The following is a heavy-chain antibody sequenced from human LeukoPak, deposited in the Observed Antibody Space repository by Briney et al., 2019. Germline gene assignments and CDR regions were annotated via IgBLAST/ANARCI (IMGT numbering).Heavy chain of an antibody. J-gene: IGHJ3*02. CDR1: GGSIRSYY. CDR2: IYYSGST. D-gene: IGHD3-22*01. Sequence: PSETLSLTCTGSGGSIRSYYWSWIRQPPWKGLEWIGYIYYSGSTNYNPSLKSRVTISVDTSKNQFSLKLSSVTAADTAVYYCARGDSSVGRRALDIWGQGTMVTVSS. V-gene: IGHV4-59*01. CDR3: ARGDSSVGRRALDI.